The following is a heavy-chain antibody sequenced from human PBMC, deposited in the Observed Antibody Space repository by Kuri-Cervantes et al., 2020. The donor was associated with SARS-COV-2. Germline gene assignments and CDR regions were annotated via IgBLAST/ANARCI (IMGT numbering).Heavy chain of an antibody. CDR3: ARGGRTRNSYYFDY. D-gene: IGHD3-10*01. CDR1: GGSISSGSYY. Sequence: SETLSLTCTVSGGSISSGSYYWSWIRQPAGKGLEWIGRIYTSGSTNYNPSLKSRVTISVDTSKNQFSPKLSSVTAADTAVYYCARGGRTRNSYYFDYWGQGTLGTVSS. J-gene: IGHJ4*02. CDR2: IYTSGST. V-gene: IGHV4-61*02.